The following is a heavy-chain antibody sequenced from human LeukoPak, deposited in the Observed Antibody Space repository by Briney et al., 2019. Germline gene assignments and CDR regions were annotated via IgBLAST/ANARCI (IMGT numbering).Heavy chain of an antibody. Sequence: ASVKVSCKASGYTFTRYYMHWVRQAPGQGLEWMGIIHPSSGSTSYAQKFEGRVTLTRDTSTSTVYMELISLRSEDTAVYYCARDSSTSSLADPWGQGTLVTVSS. V-gene: IGHV1-46*01. D-gene: IGHD2-2*01. CDR3: ARDSSTSSLADP. J-gene: IGHJ5*02. CDR2: IHPSSGST. CDR1: GYTFTRYY.